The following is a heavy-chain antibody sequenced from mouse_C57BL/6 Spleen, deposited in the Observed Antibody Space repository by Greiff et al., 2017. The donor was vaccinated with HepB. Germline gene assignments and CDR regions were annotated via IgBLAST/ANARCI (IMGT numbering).Heavy chain of an antibody. V-gene: IGHV1-80*01. CDR3: ARSPITTVPYYAMDY. J-gene: IGHJ4*01. CDR2: IYPGDGDT. D-gene: IGHD1-1*01. CDR1: GYAFSSYW. Sequence: QVQLQQSGAELVKPGASVKISCKASGYAFSSYWMNWVKQRPGKGLEWIGQIYPGDGDTNYNGKFKGKATLTADKSSSTAYMQLSSLTSEDSAVYFCARSPITTVPYYAMDYWGQGTSVTVSS.